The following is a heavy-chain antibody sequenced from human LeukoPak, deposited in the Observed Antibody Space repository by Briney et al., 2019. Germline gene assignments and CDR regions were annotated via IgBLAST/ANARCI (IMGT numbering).Heavy chain of an antibody. Sequence: ASVKVSCKTSGYTFTSYGISWVRQAPGQGLEWMGWISVYNDKTNYAQKLQGRVTMTTDTSTSTAYMELRSLRSDDTAMYYCARVIAVAGKFDYWGQGTLVTVSS. J-gene: IGHJ4*02. CDR2: ISVYNDKT. CDR3: ARVIAVAGKFDY. D-gene: IGHD6-19*01. CDR1: GYTFTSYG. V-gene: IGHV1-18*01.